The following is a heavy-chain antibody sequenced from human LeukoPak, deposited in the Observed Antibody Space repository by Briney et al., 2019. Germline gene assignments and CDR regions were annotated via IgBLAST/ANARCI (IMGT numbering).Heavy chain of an antibody. CDR3: ASSIPIGYCSSTSCPVAFDY. D-gene: IGHD2-2*01. CDR2: IDYSGST. Sequence: SQTLSLTCTVSGGSISSGGYYWGWIRQHPGKGLEWIVYIDYSGSTYYNPSLKSRVTISVDTSKNQFSLKLSSVTAADTAVYYCASSIPIGYCSSTSCPVAFDYWGQGTLVTVSS. J-gene: IGHJ4*02. V-gene: IGHV4-31*03. CDR1: GGSISSGGYY.